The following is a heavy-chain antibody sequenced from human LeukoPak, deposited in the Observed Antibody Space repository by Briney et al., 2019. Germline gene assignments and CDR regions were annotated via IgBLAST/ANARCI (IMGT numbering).Heavy chain of an antibody. CDR1: GGSISSYY. CDR2: INYSETT. Sequence: SETLSLTCTVSGGSISSYYWSWIRQPPGKGLEWIGYINYSETTNYNPSLKRRVTISVDTSKTQFSLNLSSVTAADTAVYYCARDFDSGGYYPFYWGQGTPVTVSS. V-gene: IGHV4-59*12. D-gene: IGHD3-22*01. CDR3: ARDFDSGGYYPFY. J-gene: IGHJ4*02.